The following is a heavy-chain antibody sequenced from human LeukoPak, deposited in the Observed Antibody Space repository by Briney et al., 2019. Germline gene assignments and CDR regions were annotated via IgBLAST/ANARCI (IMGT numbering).Heavy chain of an antibody. CDR2: ISWNSGSI. V-gene: IGHV3-9*01. CDR3: AMVRGVNEPFDY. CDR1: GFTFDDYA. J-gene: IGHJ4*02. Sequence: GGSLRLSCAASGFTFDDYAMHWVRQAPGKGLEWVSGISWNSGSIGYADSVKGRFTISRDNAKNSLYLQMNSLRAEDTVLYYCAMVRGVNEPFDYWGQGTLVTVSS. D-gene: IGHD3-10*01.